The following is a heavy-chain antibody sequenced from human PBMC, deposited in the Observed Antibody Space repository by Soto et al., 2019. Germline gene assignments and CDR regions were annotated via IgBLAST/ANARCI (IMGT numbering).Heavy chain of an antibody. CDR2: IYSGGST. J-gene: IGHJ4*02. Sequence: EVQLVESGGGLVQPGGSLRLSCAASGFTVSTKYMSWVRQAPGKGLEWVSVIYSGGSTFYADSVRGRFTISRDNSKNTVNLQTNSLRAEDTAVYYCARDPWAADYWGQGTLVTVSS. CDR3: ARDPWAADY. D-gene: IGHD3-16*01. V-gene: IGHV3-66*01. CDR1: GFTVSTKY.